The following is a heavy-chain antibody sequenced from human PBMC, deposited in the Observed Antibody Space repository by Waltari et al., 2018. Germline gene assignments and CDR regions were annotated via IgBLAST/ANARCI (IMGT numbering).Heavy chain of an antibody. J-gene: IGHJ4*02. D-gene: IGHD3-3*01. CDR3: ARDGAYYDFWSGALDY. V-gene: IGHV3-30-3*01. CDR1: GFTFSSYA. Sequence: QVQLVESGGGVVQPGRSLRLSCAASGFTFSSYAMHWVRQAPGKGLEWVAVISYDGSNKYYADSVKGRFTISRDNSKNTLYLQMNSLRAEDTAVYYCARDGAYYDFWSGALDYWGQGTLVTVSS. CDR2: ISYDGSNK.